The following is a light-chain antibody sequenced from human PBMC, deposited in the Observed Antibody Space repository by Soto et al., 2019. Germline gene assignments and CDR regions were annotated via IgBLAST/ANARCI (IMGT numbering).Light chain of an antibody. V-gene: IGLV2-8*01. Sequence: QSALTQPPSASGSPGQSVTISCTGTSSDVGAYKYVSWYQQYPGKAPKLMIYEVTKRPSGVPDRFSGYKSGNMASLTVSGLQAEDEADYYCTSYVGNDIWVFGGGTKLTVL. CDR3: TSYVGNDIWV. CDR1: SSDVGAYKY. J-gene: IGLJ3*02. CDR2: EVT.